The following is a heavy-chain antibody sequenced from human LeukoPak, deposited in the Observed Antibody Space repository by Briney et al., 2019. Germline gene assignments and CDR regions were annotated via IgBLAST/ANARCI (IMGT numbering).Heavy chain of an antibody. CDR1: GGSISSYY. Sequence: SETLSLTCTVSGGSISSYYWSWIRQPPGKGLEWIGYIYTSGSTNYNPSLKSRVTISVDTSKNQFSLKLSSVTAADTAVYYCARGGDKYSSSSGSNYWGQGTLVTVSS. CDR3: ARGGDKYSSSSGSNY. CDR2: IYTSGST. V-gene: IGHV4-4*09. J-gene: IGHJ4*02. D-gene: IGHD6-6*01.